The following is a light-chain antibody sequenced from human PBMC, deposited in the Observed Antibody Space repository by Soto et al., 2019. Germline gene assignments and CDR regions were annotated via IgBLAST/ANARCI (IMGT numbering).Light chain of an antibody. CDR1: SSNIGAGYD. J-gene: IGLJ1*01. CDR2: DSN. V-gene: IGLV1-40*01. CDR3: QSYDSSLSGSTV. Sequence: QSVLTQPPSVSGAPGQRVTISCSGSSSNIGAGYDVHWYQQLPGTAPKLLISDSNNRPSEVPDRFSGSKSGTSASLAITGLQAEDEADYYCQSYDSSLSGSTVLGTGTKVTVL.